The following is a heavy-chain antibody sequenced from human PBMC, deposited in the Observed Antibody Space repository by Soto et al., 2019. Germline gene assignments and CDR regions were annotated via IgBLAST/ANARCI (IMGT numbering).Heavy chain of an antibody. D-gene: IGHD3-10*01. CDR2: ISAYNGYT. CDR1: GYTFTSHS. V-gene: IGHV1-18*01. J-gene: IGHJ5*02. CDR3: ARVGYYYGSGSYLFDP. Sequence: QVHLVQSGAEVKEPGASVKVSCKASGYTFTSHSISWVRQAPGEGLEWVGWISAYNGYTNNVQNFQGRVTLTTDASTSTAYMELRSLRYDDTAVYYCARVGYYYGSGSYLFDPWGQGTLVTVSS.